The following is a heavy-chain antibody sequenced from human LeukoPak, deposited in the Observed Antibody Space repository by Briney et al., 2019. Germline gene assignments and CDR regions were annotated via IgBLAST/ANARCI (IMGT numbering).Heavy chain of an antibody. D-gene: IGHD5/OR15-5a*01. J-gene: IGHJ4*02. CDR1: GGSISNYY. CDR2: IYYSGST. V-gene: IGHV4-59*01. Sequence: PSETLSLTCTVSGGSISNYYWSWIRQPPGKGLEWIGYIYYSGSTNYNPSLKSRVTISVDTSKNQFSLKLSSVTAADTAVYYCARASSWGQGTLVTVSS. CDR3: ARASS.